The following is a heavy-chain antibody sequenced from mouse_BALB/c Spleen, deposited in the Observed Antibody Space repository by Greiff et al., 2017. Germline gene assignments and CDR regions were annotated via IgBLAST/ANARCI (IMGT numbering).Heavy chain of an antibody. CDR3: ARSGYPSAYFDY. CDR2: IYPGDGDT. Sequence: QVQLQQSGPELVKPGASVKISCKASGYAFSSSWMNWVKQRPGQGLEWIGRIYPGDGDTNYNGKFKGKATLTADKSSSTAYMQLSSLTSVDSAVYFCARSGYPSAYFDYWGQGTTLTVSS. D-gene: IGHD3-2*02. J-gene: IGHJ2*01. CDR1: GYAFSSSW. V-gene: IGHV1-82*01.